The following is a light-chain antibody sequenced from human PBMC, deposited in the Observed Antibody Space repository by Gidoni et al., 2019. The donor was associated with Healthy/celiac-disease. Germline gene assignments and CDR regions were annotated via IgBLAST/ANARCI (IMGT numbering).Light chain of an antibody. CDR3: QQRSNWPIT. CDR2: DAS. V-gene: IGKV3-11*01. Sequence: EIVLTQSPATLSLSPGESATLACRASQSVSSYLAWYQQKPGQAPRLLIYDASNRATGIPARFSGSGSGTDFTLTISSLEPEDFAVYYCQQRSNWPITCGQGSRLEIK. J-gene: IGKJ5*01. CDR1: QSVSSY.